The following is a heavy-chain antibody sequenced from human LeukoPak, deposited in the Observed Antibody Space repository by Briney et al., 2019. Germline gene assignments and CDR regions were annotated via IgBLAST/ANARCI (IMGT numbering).Heavy chain of an antibody. CDR1: GGSISSYY. V-gene: IGHV4-4*07. J-gene: IGHJ6*03. CDR3: ARARSVYCSSTSCHNYYYYYYYMDV. CDR2: IYTSGST. D-gene: IGHD2-2*02. Sequence: PSETLPLTCTVSGGSISSYYWSWIRQPAGKGLEWIGRIYTSGSTNYNPSLKSRVTMSVDTSKNQFSLKLSSVTAADTAVYYCARARSVYCSSTSCHNYYYYYYYMDVWGKGTTVTVSS.